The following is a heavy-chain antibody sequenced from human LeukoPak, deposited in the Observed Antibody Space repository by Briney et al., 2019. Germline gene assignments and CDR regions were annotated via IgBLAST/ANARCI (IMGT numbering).Heavy chain of an antibody. CDR1: GFTFSSYS. CDR2: ISSSSSYI. J-gene: IGHJ4*02. D-gene: IGHD6-6*01. CDR3: ARGPGAARPVDY. Sequence: GGSLRLSCAASGFTFSSYSMNWVRQAPGKGLEWVSSISSSSSYIYYADSVKGRFTISRDNAKNSLYLQMNSLRAEDTAVYYCARGPGAARPVDYWGQGTLVTVSS. V-gene: IGHV3-21*01.